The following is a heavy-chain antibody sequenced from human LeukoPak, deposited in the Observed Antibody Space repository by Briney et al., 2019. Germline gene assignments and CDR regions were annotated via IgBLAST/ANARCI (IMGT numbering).Heavy chain of an antibody. CDR2: ISSSSSYI. J-gene: IGHJ4*02. Sequence: GGSLRLSCAASGFTFSSYSMNWVRQAPGKGLEWVSSISSSSSYIYYADSVKGRFTISRDNAKNSLYLQMNSLRAEDTALYYCAKESPYSDPYYFDYWGQGTLVTVSS. CDR3: AKESPYSDPYYFDY. D-gene: IGHD4-11*01. CDR1: GFTFSSYS. V-gene: IGHV3-21*04.